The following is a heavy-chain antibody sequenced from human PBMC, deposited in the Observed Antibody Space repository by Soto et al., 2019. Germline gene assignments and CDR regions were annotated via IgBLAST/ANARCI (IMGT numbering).Heavy chain of an antibody. V-gene: IGHV4-4*07. CDR3: ARGGTYFFDS. J-gene: IGHJ4*02. CDR1: GAPITNFY. CDR2: IYTRGTT. Sequence: QVQLQESGPGLVKPSETLSLAYTVSGAPITNFYWSWIRQSAGKGLEWIGRIYTRGTTDYNPSLKSRVTVSIDMSKNQVSLELTSVTAADTALYFCARGGTYFFDSWGQGTLVTVSS.